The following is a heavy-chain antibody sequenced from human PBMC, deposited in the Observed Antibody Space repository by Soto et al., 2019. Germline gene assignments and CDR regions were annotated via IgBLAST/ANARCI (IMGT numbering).Heavy chain of an antibody. V-gene: IGHV1-69*12. J-gene: IGHJ2*01. D-gene: IGHD6-19*01. CDR1: GGTFSKYA. CDR3: AQTLGLAVAGPGRFDL. CDR2: ITPFFGTA. Sequence: QVQLVQSGAEVKNPGSSVKVSCKASGGTFSKYAISWVRQAPGQGLEWMGGITPFFGTANYAQKFQGRVTITADESMSTAYMELSRLRSEDTAVYYCAQTLGLAVAGPGRFDLWGRGTLVTVSS.